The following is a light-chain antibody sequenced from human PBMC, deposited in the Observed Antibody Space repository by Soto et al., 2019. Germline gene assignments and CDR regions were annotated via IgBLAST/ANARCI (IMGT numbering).Light chain of an antibody. CDR1: SSDVGGYNY. CDR2: DVT. Sequence: QSVLTQPSSVSGSPGQSITISCPGTSSDVGGYNYVSWYQHHPGKAPKLIIYDVTNRPSGVSNPFSGSKSGNTASLTIPGLQPEDEADYYCSSYATSNTRQIVFGTGTKVTVL. V-gene: IGLV2-14*03. CDR3: SSYATSNTRQIV. J-gene: IGLJ1*01.